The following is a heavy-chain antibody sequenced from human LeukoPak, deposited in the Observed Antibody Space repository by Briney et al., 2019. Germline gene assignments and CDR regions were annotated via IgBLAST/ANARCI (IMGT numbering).Heavy chain of an antibody. CDR3: ARTRGVPGEYYFDY. CDR1: GFSLSTSGMC. D-gene: IGHD2-21*01. Sequence: SGPTLVNPTQTLTLTCTFSGFSLSTSGMCVSWIRQPPEKALEWLARIDWDDDKYYSTSLKTRLTISKDTSKSQVVVTLTNLDPVDTATYYCARTRGVPGEYYFDYWGQGTLVTVSS. CDR2: IDWDDDK. V-gene: IGHV2-70*11. J-gene: IGHJ4*02.